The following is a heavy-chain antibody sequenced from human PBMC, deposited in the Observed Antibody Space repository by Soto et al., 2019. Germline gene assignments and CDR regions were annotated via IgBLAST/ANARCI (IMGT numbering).Heavy chain of an antibody. V-gene: IGHV6-1*01. D-gene: IGHD1-1*01. CDR3: SREDNWNDIDYYFYGMDF. J-gene: IGHJ6*02. CDR2: TYYRSKWYN. CDR1: GGDISWNTAA. Sequence: TLTHTCTVSGGDISWNTAACNWIRQSPSRGLEWLGRTYYRSKWYNDYAVSVKSRITINPDTSKNQFSLQLNSVTPEDTAVYYCSREDNWNDIDYYFYGMDFLGQGTTVTVS.